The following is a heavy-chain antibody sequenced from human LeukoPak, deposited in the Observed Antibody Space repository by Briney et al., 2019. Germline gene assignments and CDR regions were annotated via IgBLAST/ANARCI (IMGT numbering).Heavy chain of an antibody. Sequence: GASVKVSCKASGYTFTSYDINWVRQATGQGLEWMGWMNPNSGNTGYAQKFQGRVTMTRNTSISTAYMELSSLRSEDTAVYYCARVQGPVAANWFDPWGQGTLVTVSS. D-gene: IGHD2-15*01. CDR3: ARVQGPVAANWFDP. V-gene: IGHV1-8*01. J-gene: IGHJ5*02. CDR2: MNPNSGNT. CDR1: GYTFTSYD.